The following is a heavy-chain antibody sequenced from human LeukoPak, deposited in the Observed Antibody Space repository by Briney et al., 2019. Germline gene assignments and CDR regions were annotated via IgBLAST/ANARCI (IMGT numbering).Heavy chain of an antibody. J-gene: IGHJ4*02. CDR2: INHSGST. D-gene: IGHD2-2*01. Sequence: SETLSLTCAVYGGSFSGYYWSWIRQPPGKGLEWIGEINHSGSTNYNPSLKSRVTISVDTSKNQFSLKLSSVTAADTAVYYCARISCSSTSCFGDYWGQGTLVTASS. CDR3: ARISCSSTSCFGDY. V-gene: IGHV4-34*01. CDR1: GGSFSGYY.